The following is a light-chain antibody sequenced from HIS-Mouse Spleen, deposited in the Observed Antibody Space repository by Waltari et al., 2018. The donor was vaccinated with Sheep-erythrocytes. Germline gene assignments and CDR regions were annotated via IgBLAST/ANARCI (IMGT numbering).Light chain of an antibody. CDR1: SSDVGCYNY. J-gene: IGLJ1*01. CDR2: DVS. Sequence: QSALTQPRSVSGSPGQSVTISCPGTSSDVGCYNYVSWYQQHPSKAPKLLIYDVSKRPSGVPDRFSGSKSGNTASLTISGLQAEDEADYYCCSYAGSYNHVFTTGTKVTVL. CDR3: CSYAGSYNHV. V-gene: IGLV2-11*01.